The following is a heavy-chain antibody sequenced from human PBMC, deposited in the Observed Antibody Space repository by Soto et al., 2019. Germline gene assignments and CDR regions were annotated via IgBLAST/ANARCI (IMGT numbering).Heavy chain of an antibody. CDR3: ARSQLPWSGYSLHLTWFDP. CDR1: GGSISSYY. J-gene: IGHJ5*02. D-gene: IGHD3-3*01. CDR2: IYYSGST. Sequence: SETLSLTCTVSGGSISSYYWSWIRQPPGKGLEWIGYIYYSGSTNYNPSLKSRVTISVDTSKNQFSLKLSSVTAADTAVYYCARSQLPWSGYSLHLTWFDPWGQGTLVTVSS. V-gene: IGHV4-59*01.